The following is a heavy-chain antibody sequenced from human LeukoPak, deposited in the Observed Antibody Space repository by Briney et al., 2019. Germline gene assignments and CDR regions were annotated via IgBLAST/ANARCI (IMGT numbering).Heavy chain of an antibody. V-gene: IGHV3-23*01. CDR2: ISGSGGST. CDR1: GFTFSSYA. CDR3: AKPRLGYSYGYPELDY. D-gene: IGHD5-18*01. Sequence: GGSLRLSCAASGFTFSSYAMSWVRQAPGKGLEWVSAISGSGGSTYYADSVKGRFTISRDNSKNTLYLQMNSLRAEDTAVYYCAKPRLGYSYGYPELDYWGQGTLVTVSS. J-gene: IGHJ4*02.